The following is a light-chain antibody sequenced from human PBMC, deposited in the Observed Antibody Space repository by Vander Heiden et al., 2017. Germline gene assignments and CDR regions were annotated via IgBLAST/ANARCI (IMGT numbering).Light chain of an antibody. V-gene: IGKV3D-15*01. J-gene: IGKJ2*01. CDR3: QQYNNWPPYT. CDR1: QSVSSN. CDR2: GTS. Sequence: DIVLTQSPATLSVSPGERATLSCRASQSVSSNLAWYQQKPGQPPRLVIYGTSTRATGIPARFSGSGSGTEFTLTISSLQSEDFAVYYCQQYNNWPPYTFGQGTKLEIK.